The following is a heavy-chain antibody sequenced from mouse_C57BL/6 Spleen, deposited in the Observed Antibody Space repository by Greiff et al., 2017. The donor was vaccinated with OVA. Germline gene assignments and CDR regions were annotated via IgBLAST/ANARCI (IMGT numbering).Heavy chain of an antibody. V-gene: IGHV1-85*01. CDR3: ARCTTVGPAWFAY. J-gene: IGHJ3*01. D-gene: IGHD1-1*01. CDR2: IYPRDGST. CDR1: GYTFTSYD. Sequence: QVHVKQSGPELVKPGASVKLSCKASGYTFTSYDINWVKQRPGQGLEWIGWIYPRDGSTKYNEKFKGKATLTVDTSSSTAYMELHSLTSEDSAVYFCARCTTVGPAWFAYWGQGTLVTVSA.